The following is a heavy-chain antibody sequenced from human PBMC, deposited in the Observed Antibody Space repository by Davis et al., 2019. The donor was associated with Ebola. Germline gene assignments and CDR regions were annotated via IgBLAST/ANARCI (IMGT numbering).Heavy chain of an antibody. Sequence: MPSETLSLTCTVSGGPISSSSYYWSWIRQPPGKGLEWIGYIYYSGSTYYNPSLKSRVTISVDTSKNQFSLKLSSVTAADTAVYYCARGNGDPFDYWGQGTLVTVSS. CDR1: GGPISSSSYY. CDR3: ARGNGDPFDY. J-gene: IGHJ4*02. D-gene: IGHD4-17*01. CDR2: IYYSGST. V-gene: IGHV4-30-4*01.